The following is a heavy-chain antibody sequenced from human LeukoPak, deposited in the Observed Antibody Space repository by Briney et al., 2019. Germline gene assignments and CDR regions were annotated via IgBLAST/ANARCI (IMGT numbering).Heavy chain of an antibody. CDR3: AKALYSGWFDY. CDR2: ISWNSGSI. V-gene: IGHV3-9*01. CDR1: GFTFDDYA. D-gene: IGHD6-19*01. J-gene: IGHJ4*02. Sequence: GGSLRLSCAASGFTFDDYAMHWVRHAAGEGLEWVSGISWNSGSIGYADSVKGRFTISRDTAKNSLYLQMNNLRAEDTALYYCAKALYSGWFDYWGQGTLVTVSS.